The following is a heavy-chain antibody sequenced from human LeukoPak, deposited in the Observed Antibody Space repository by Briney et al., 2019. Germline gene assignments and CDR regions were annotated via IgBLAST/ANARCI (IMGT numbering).Heavy chain of an antibody. J-gene: IGHJ5*02. D-gene: IGHD2-2*01. Sequence: PGGSLRLSCAPSRIILSNSAMSWDRQAPGNGLEWVASMNFGGDGIYYADSVKGPFTSSRDNSKNTLYLQMNSLRAEDTAVYYCATQVRYCSSISCYVGWFDPWGQGTLVTVSS. CDR2: MNFGGDGI. CDR1: RIILSNSA. V-gene: IGHV3-23*01. CDR3: ATQVRYCSSISCYVGWFDP.